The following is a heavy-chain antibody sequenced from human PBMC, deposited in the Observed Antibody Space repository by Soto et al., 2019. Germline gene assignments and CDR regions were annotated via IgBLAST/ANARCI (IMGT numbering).Heavy chain of an antibody. CDR2: ISAGGDTT. Sequence: GGSLRLSCAASGFTFSGFAMAWFRQAPGKGLEWVSSISAGGDTTYYADSVKGRFTISRDISRNTLYLQMNSLRVDDAALYYCARQVHPYHSSDYWGQGTLVTVSS. J-gene: IGHJ4*02. D-gene: IGHD2-2*01. CDR3: ARQVHPYHSSDY. CDR1: GFTFSGFA. V-gene: IGHV3-23*01.